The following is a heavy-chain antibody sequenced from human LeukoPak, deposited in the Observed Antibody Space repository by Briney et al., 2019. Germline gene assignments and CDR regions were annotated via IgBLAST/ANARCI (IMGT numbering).Heavy chain of an antibody. V-gene: IGHV1-24*01. D-gene: IGHD6-19*01. CDR1: GKRLSGLS. CDR3: AREESSGWYGGSYFDY. J-gene: IGHJ4*02. CDR2: FDPEVDKI. Sequence: ASVKVSCKVSGKRLSGLSMAWVRQAPGKGLEWMGGFDPEVDKIRLAQKFQGRVTMTEDTSTDTAYMELDSLRSDDTAVYYCAREESSGWYGGSYFDYWGQGTLVTVSS.